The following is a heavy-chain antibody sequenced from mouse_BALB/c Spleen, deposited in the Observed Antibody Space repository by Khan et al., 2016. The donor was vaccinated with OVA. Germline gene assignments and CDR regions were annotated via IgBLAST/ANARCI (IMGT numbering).Heavy chain of an antibody. CDR3: ARIYGGDFDY. CDR2: ISYSGNT. CDR1: GYSITTDYA. V-gene: IGHV3-2*02. Sequence: EVQLQESGPGLVKPSQSLSLTCTVTGYSITTDYAWYWIRQFPGSKLEWMGHISYSGNTKYNPSLKSRISITRDTSKNQFFLQLKSVTTEDTARYYCARIYGGDFDYWGQGTTLTVSS. J-gene: IGHJ2*01. D-gene: IGHD1-1*01.